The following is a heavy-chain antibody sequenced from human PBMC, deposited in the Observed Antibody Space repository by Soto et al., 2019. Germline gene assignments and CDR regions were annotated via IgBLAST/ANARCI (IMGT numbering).Heavy chain of an antibody. CDR1: GFTFSNAW. D-gene: IGHD3-10*01. Sequence: EVQLVESGGGLVKPGGSLRLSCAASGFTFSNAWMSWVRQAPGKGLEWVGRIKSKTDGGTTDYAAPVKGRFTISRDDSKNTLYLQMNGLKTEDTAVYYCTTAYGSGSYFSLSDYFDYWGQGTLVTVSS. CDR2: IKSKTDGGTT. CDR3: TTAYGSGSYFSLSDYFDY. V-gene: IGHV3-15*01. J-gene: IGHJ4*02.